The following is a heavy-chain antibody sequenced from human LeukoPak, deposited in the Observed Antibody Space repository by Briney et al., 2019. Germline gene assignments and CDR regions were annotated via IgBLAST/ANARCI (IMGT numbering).Heavy chain of an antibody. CDR2: DYSADST. V-gene: IGHV3-53*01. J-gene: IGHJ4*02. Sequence: GGSLRLSCAASEFSVGSNYMTWVRQAPGKGLEWVSSVDYSADSTHYADSVMGRFTISRDNSKSTLYLQLNSLSADDTAVYYCARNSGWYGVSWGQGTLVTVS. CDR1: EFSVGSNY. D-gene: IGHD6-19*01. CDR3: ARNSGWYGVS.